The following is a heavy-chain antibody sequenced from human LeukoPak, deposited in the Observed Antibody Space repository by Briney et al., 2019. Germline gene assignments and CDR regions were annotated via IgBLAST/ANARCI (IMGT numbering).Heavy chain of an antibody. CDR3: ARDSRDVYYYGMDV. CDR1: GFTFDDYG. V-gene: IGHV3-20*04. Sequence: GGSLRLSCAASGFTFDDYGMSWVRQAPGKGLEWVSGINWNGGSTGYADSVKGRFTISRDNAKNSLYLQMNSLRAEDTALYYCARDSRDVYYYGMDVWGQGTTVTVSS. CDR2: INWNGGST. D-gene: IGHD6-13*01. J-gene: IGHJ6*02.